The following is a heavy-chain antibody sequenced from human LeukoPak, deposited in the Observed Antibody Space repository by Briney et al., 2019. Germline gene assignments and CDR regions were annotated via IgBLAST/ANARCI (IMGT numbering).Heavy chain of an antibody. CDR3: ARDGDYYDSSGVYFDY. CDR2: IIPILGIA. CDR1: GGTFSSYT. Sequence: ASVKASCKASGGTFSSYTISWVRQAPGQGLEWMGRIIPILGIANYAQKFQGRVTITADKSTSTAYMELSSLRSEDTAVYYCARDGDYYDSSGVYFDYWGQGTLVTVSS. J-gene: IGHJ4*02. D-gene: IGHD3-22*01. V-gene: IGHV1-69*04.